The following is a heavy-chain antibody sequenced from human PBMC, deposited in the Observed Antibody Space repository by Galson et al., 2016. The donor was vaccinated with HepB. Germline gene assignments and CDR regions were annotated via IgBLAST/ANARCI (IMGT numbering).Heavy chain of an antibody. CDR2: IKSRTDGGTA. J-gene: IGHJ5*02. CDR3: SNHDGSGTYYEFDP. D-gene: IGHD3-10*01. CDR1: GFSEFTFSDYS. V-gene: IGHV3-15*01. Sequence: SLRLSCAASGFSEFTFSDYSMNWVRQAPGKGLEWVGRIKSRTDGGTADYAAPVKGRFIISRDDSKNTLYLQMNSLKTEDTAVYYCSNHDGSGTYYEFDPWGQGTPVTVSS.